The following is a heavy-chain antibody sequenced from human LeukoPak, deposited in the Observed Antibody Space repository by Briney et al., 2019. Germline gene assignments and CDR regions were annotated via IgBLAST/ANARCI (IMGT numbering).Heavy chain of an antibody. V-gene: IGHV3-53*01. CDR1: GFTVSSNY. CDR3: AKVGTIVRGYYFDY. Sequence: GGSLRLSCAASGFTVSSNYMSWVRQAPGKGLEWVSVIYSGGSTYYADSVKGRFTISRDNSKNTLYLQMNSLRAEDTAVYYCAKVGTIVRGYYFDYWGQGTLVTVSS. J-gene: IGHJ4*02. D-gene: IGHD3-10*01. CDR2: IYSGGST.